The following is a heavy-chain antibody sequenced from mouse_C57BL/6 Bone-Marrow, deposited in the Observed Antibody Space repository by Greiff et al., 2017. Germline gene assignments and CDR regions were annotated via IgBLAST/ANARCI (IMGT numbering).Heavy chain of an antibody. CDR2: ISDGGSYT. D-gene: IGHD1-1*01. Sequence: EVKLMESGGGLVKPGGSLKLSCAASGFTFSSYAMSWVRQTPEKRLEWVATISDGGSYTYYPDNVKGRFTISRDNAKNNLYLQMSHLKSEDTAMYYCARSTTVVDWYFDVWGTGTTVTVSS. CDR1: GFTFSSYA. V-gene: IGHV5-4*03. CDR3: ARSTTVVDWYFDV. J-gene: IGHJ1*03.